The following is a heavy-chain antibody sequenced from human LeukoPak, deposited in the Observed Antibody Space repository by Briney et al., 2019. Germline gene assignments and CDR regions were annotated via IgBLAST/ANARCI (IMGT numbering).Heavy chain of an antibody. V-gene: IGHV3-30-3*01. D-gene: IGHD4-17*01. CDR3: ARARKDGNYKYYFDY. Sequence: GGSLRLSCAASGFTFSSYALHWVRQAPGNGLEWVAVISSTGSTIHYADSVKGRFTISRDSSENTVYLQMNSLRAEDTAVYYCARARKDGNYKYYFDYWGQGTLVTVSS. J-gene: IGHJ4*02. CDR2: ISSTGSTI. CDR1: GFTFSSYA.